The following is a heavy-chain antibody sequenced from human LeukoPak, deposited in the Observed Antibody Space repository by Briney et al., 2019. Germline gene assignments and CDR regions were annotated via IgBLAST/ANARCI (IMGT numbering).Heavy chain of an antibody. CDR2: IYYSGST. CDR3: ARLEAAGPLDY. J-gene: IGHJ4*02. V-gene: IGHV4-59*01. Sequence: SETLSLTRTVSGGSISSYYWSWIRQPPGKGLEWIGYIYYSGSTNYNPSLKSRVTISVDTSKNQFSLKLSSVTAADTAVYYCARLEAAGPLDYWGQGTLVTVSS. D-gene: IGHD6-13*01. CDR1: GGSISSYY.